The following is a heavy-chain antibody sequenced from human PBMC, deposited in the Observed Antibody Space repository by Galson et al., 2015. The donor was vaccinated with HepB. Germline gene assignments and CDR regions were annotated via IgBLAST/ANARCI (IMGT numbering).Heavy chain of an antibody. CDR3: AKEGALRYFDWLVPGVRMDYGMDV. CDR1: GFTFSSYG. V-gene: IGHV3-30*18. D-gene: IGHD3-9*01. CDR2: ISYDGSNK. J-gene: IGHJ6*02. Sequence: SLRLSCAASGFTFSSYGMHWVRQAPGKGLEWVAVISYDGSNKYYADSVKGRFTISRDNSKNTLYLQMNSLRAEDTAVYYCAKEGALRYFDWLVPGVRMDYGMDVWGQGTTVTVSS.